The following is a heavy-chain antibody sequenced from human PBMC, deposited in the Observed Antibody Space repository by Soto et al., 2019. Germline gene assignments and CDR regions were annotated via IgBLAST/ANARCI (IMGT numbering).Heavy chain of an antibody. CDR3: AKARKYSSPYDS. Sequence: EVQLLESGGGLVQPGGSLRLSCATSGFVFGSYAMNWVRQAPGKGLEWVSVISGGGSTTNYADSVRGRFTTSRDSSTDTVYLQMYSLRVEDTAVDYCAKARKYSSPYDSWGQGTLVTVSS. J-gene: IGHJ5*01. CDR2: ISGGGSTT. CDR1: GFVFGSYA. D-gene: IGHD6-13*01. V-gene: IGHV3-23*01.